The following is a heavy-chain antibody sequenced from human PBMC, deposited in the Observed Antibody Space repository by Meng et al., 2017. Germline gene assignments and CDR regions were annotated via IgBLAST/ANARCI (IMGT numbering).Heavy chain of an antibody. CDR1: VGSFSGYY. Sequence: QVQLPQGGAGLLKPSETLVLTCAVYVGSFSGYYWSWIRQPPGKGLEWIGEINHSGSTNYNPSLKSRVTISVDTSKNQFSLKLSSVTAADTAVYYCAGITMSRAGDYWGQGTLVTVSS. CDR2: INHSGST. D-gene: IGHD3-22*01. CDR3: AGITMSRAGDY. V-gene: IGHV4-34*01. J-gene: IGHJ4*02.